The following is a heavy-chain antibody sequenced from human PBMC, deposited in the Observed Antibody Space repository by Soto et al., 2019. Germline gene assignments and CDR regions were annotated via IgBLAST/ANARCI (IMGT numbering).Heavy chain of an antibody. CDR1: GFTFNHYA. CDR3: AKDYTVAADPSSVILFDY. J-gene: IGHJ4*02. D-gene: IGHD2-15*01. CDR2: IIANGGT. Sequence: GGSLRLSCAASGFTFNHYAMSWVRQAPGKGLEWVSIIIANGGTFYADSVKGRFTISRDNSKNTVYLQMSSLRVEDTAIYYCAKDYTVAADPSSVILFDYWGQGALVTASS. V-gene: IGHV3-23*01.